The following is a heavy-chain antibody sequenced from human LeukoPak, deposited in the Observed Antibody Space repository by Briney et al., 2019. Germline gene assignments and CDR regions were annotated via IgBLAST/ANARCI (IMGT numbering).Heavy chain of an antibody. J-gene: IGHJ4*02. CDR3: ARGGNYAPFDY. Sequence: GGSLRLSCVVSGFTLRNEEMNWVRQAPGKGLEWIAYISNTGSPIHYRDSVKGRFTISRDNAQSSLFLQMNSLRPDDTAIYYCARGGNYAPFDYWGQGALVAVSS. CDR2: ISNTGSPI. V-gene: IGHV3-48*03. CDR1: GFTLRNEE. D-gene: IGHD1-26*01.